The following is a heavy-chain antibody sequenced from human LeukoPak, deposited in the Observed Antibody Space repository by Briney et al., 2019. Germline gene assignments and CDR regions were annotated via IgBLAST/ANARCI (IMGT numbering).Heavy chain of an antibody. Sequence: ASVKVSCKASGYTFTSYDITWVRQAPGQGLEWMGWISGYNGNTNYAQKLQGRVTMTTDTSTYTAYMELRSLRSDDTAVFYCARVGYGDSSGNYWGQGTLVTVSS. CDR1: GYTFTSYD. CDR2: ISGYNGNT. D-gene: IGHD4-17*01. CDR3: ARVGYGDSSGNY. J-gene: IGHJ4*02. V-gene: IGHV1-18*01.